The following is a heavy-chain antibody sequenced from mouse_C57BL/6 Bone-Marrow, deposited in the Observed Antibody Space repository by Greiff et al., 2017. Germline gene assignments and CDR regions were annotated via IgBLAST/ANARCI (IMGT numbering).Heavy chain of an antibody. V-gene: IGHV1-15*01. CDR2: IDPETGGT. CDR3: TKGYGYGDY. Sequence: QVQLQQSGAELVRPGASVTLSCKASGYTFTDYEMHWVKQTPVHGLEWIGAIDPETGGTAYNQKFKGKAILTADKSSSTAYMELRSLTSEDSAVYYCTKGYGYGDYWGQGTTLTVSS. CDR1: GYTFTDYE. D-gene: IGHD2-2*01. J-gene: IGHJ2*01.